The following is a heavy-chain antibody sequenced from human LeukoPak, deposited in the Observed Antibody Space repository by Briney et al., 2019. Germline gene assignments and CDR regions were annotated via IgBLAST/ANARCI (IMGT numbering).Heavy chain of an antibody. CDR2: ISSDRNNE. Sequence: GRSLRLFCAASGFTFSSYGMHWVRQAPGKGLEWVAFISSDRNNEYYADSVKGRFTISRDNSKNTLYLQMNSLRAEDTAVYYCAKDRSSTWAVDYWGQGTLVTVSS. J-gene: IGHJ4*02. CDR1: GFTFSSYG. D-gene: IGHD6-13*01. V-gene: IGHV3-30*18. CDR3: AKDRSSTWAVDY.